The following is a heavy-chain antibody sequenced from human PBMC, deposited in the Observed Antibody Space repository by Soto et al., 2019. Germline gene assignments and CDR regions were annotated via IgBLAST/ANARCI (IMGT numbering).Heavy chain of an antibody. V-gene: IGHV3-7*01. J-gene: IGHJ6*02. Sequence: GGSLRLSCAASGFSFSDSWMDWVRQAPGKGPEWVANIKEDGSEKNYVDSVKGRFTISGDNAKNSLYLQMNSLRAEDTAVYYCASLGRHGWGQGTTVTVS. CDR2: IKEDGSEK. D-gene: IGHD3-16*01. CDR1: GFSFSDSW. CDR3: ASLGRHG.